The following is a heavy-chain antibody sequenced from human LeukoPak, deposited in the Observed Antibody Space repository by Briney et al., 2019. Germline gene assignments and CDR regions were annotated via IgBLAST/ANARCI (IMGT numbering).Heavy chain of an antibody. J-gene: IGHJ6*03. V-gene: IGHV4-39*01. CDR3: ARGYSSSWYDYYYYMDV. CDR1: GASISSYY. CDR2: IYYSGST. Sequence: PSETLSLTCTVSGASISSYYWGWIRQPPGKGLEWIGSIYYSGSTYYNPSLKSRVTISVDTSKNQFSLKLSSVTAADTAVYYCARGYSSSWYDYYYYMDVWGKGTTVTISS. D-gene: IGHD6-13*01.